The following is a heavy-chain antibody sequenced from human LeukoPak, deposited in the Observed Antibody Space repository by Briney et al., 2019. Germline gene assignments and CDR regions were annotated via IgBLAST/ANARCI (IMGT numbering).Heavy chain of an antibody. D-gene: IGHD3-10*02. Sequence: SETLSLTCTVSGYSISSGYYWGWIRPPPGKGLEWIGSIYHSGSTYYNPSLKSRVTISVDTSKNQFSLKLSSVTAADTAVYYCARDLFEGVDYWGQGTLVTVSS. CDR2: IYHSGST. V-gene: IGHV4-38-2*02. CDR1: GYSISSGYY. CDR3: ARDLFEGVDY. J-gene: IGHJ4*02.